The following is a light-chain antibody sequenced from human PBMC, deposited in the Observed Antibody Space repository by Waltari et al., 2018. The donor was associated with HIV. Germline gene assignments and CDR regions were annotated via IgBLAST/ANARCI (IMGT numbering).Light chain of an antibody. Sequence: SPGQSITISCTGTSRDVGGYNYVSWYQHHPGKAPKLMIYDVSNRPSGVSNRFSGSKSGNTASLTISGLQAEDEADYYCNSYTTSSTLHVVFSGGTKLTVL. CDR3: NSYTTSSTLHVV. V-gene: IGLV2-14*03. J-gene: IGLJ2*01. CDR1: SRDVGGYNY. CDR2: DVS.